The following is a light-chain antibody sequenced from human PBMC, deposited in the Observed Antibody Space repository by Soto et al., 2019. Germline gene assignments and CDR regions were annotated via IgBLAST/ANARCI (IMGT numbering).Light chain of an antibody. CDR2: GAS. V-gene: IGKV3-15*01. CDR3: QQFNNWPPYT. CDR1: QSVSIN. Sequence: VLTQSPATLSVSPGESATLSCRASQSVSINSAWYQQRPGQAPRLIIYGASTRATGTPARFSGSGSGTEFTLTITSLQSEDFAIYFCQQFNNWPPYTFGQGTKLEIK. J-gene: IGKJ2*01.